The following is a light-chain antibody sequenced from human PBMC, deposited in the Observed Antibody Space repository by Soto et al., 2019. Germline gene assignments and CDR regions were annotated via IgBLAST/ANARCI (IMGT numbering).Light chain of an antibody. V-gene: IGKV2-28*01. CDR2: LGS. CDR3: MQGTHWPIT. J-gene: IGKJ5*01. CDR1: QSLLHSNGYNY. Sequence: EIVMTQSPLSLPVTPGEPASISCRSSQSLLHSNGYNYLDWYLQKPGQSPQLLIYLGSNRASGVPARFSGSGSGTDFALKISRVEAEDVGVYYCMQGTHWPITFGQGTRLQVK.